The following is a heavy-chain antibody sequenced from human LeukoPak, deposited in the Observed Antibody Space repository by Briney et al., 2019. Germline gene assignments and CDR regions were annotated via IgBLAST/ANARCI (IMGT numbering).Heavy chain of an antibody. V-gene: IGHV1-18*04. J-gene: IGHJ6*02. D-gene: IGHD6-13*01. CDR3: ARDPLRSSWSTYNNAMDV. Sequence: ASVKVSCKASGYSFTSYAINWVRQAPGQGLEWMGWISAYNGNTEYSQKVQGRVTMTTDASTSTAYMELVSLTSDDTAVYYCARDPLRSSWSTYNNAMDVWGQGTTATVS. CDR1: GYSFTSYA. CDR2: ISAYNGNT.